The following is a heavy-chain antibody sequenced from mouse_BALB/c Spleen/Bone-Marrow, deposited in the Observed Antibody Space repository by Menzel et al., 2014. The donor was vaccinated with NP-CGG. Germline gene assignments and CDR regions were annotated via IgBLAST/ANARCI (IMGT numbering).Heavy chain of an antibody. CDR1: GYTFTSYY. Sequence: VKVVESGPELVKPGASVRISCKASGYTFTSYYIHWVKQRPGQGLEWIGWIYPGNVNTKYNEKFKGKATLTADKSSGTAYMQLSSLTSEDSAVHFCARDDYAYWGQGTLVTVSA. J-gene: IGHJ3*01. CDR2: IYPGNVNT. D-gene: IGHD2-4*01. CDR3: ARDDYAY. V-gene: IGHV1S56*01.